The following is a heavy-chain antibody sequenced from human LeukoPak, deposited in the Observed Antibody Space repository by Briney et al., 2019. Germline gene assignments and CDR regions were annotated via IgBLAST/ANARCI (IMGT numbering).Heavy chain of an antibody. CDR2: ISSSGSII. J-gene: IGHJ5*02. CDR3: ARDAIFGVVTMLHDP. CDR1: GFIFSDYY. V-gene: IGHV3-11*04. Sequence: GGSLRLSCAASGFIFSDYYMSWIRQAPGKGLEWVSYISSSGSIISYTDSVKGRFTISRDNVKNSLYLQMNSLRVEDTAVYYCARDAIFGVVTMLHDPWGQGTLVTVSS. D-gene: IGHD3-3*01.